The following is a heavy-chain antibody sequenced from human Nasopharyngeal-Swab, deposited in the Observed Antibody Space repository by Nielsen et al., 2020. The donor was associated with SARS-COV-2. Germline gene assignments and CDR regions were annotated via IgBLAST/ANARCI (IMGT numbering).Heavy chain of an antibody. Sequence: SETLSLTCTVSGGSISSSSYYWGWIRQPPGKGLEWIGSIYYSGSTYYNPSLRSRVTISVDTSKNQFSLKLSSVTAADTAVYYCARAHYDFWSGYGWFDPWGQGTLVTVSS. CDR2: IYYSGST. J-gene: IGHJ5*02. CDR3: ARAHYDFWSGYGWFDP. V-gene: IGHV4-39*07. CDR1: GGSISSSSYY. D-gene: IGHD3-3*01.